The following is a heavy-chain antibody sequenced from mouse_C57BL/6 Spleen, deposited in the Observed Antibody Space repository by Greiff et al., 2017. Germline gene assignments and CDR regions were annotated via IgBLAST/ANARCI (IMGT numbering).Heavy chain of an antibody. D-gene: IGHD2-1*01. J-gene: IGHJ4*01. V-gene: IGHV3-6*01. CDR3: AREGNSVYAMAY. CDR1: GYSITSGYY. Sequence: EVQLQESGPGLVKPSQSLSLTCSVTGYSITSGYYWNWIRQFPGNKLEWMGYISYDGSNNYNPSLKNRISITRDTSTNQFFLKLNSVTTEDTATYYCAREGNSVYAMAYWGQGTSVTVSS. CDR2: ISYDGSN.